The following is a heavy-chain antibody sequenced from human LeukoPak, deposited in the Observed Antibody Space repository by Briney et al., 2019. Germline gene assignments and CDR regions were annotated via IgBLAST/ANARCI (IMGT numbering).Heavy chain of an antibody. V-gene: IGHV3-23*01. J-gene: IGHJ6*02. D-gene: IGHD6-13*01. CDR3: AKFLIGGSSWLLYGMDV. CDR1: GFTFSSYA. CDR2: ISGSGGST. Sequence: PGGSLRLSCAASGFTFSSYAMSWVRQAPGKGLEWVSAISGSGGSTYYADTVKGRFTISRDNSKNTLYLQMNSLRAEDTAVYYCAKFLIGGSSWLLYGMDVWGQGTTVTVSS.